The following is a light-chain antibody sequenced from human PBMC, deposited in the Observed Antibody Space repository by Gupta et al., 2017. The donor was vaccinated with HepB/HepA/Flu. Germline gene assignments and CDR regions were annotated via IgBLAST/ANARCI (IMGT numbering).Light chain of an antibody. CDR1: SSTIGAGFP. J-gene: IGLJ2*01. Sequence: QSVLAQPPPLPGAQGRRITISCIGSSSTIGAGFPVHWYQQLPGTVPKLLISDNNNRPSGVPDRFSASKSGTSASLAITGLQAEDEAHYYCQSYDSRLSGSPVFGGGTKLTVL. CDR3: QSYDSRLSGSPV. CDR2: DNN. V-gene: IGLV1-40*01.